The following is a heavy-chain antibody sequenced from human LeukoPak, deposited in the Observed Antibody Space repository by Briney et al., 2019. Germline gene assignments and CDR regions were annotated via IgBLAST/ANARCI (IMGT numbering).Heavy chain of an antibody. V-gene: IGHV4-39*07. Sequence: SETLSLTCGVSGGSMNTVIYYWVWIRQAPEKGLEWIGSVYSRGSIYSNPSLRSRVTISLDTSKNEFSLNLSSVTVADTAVYYCARDRLSLGAFDIWGPGTTVSVSS. CDR2: VYSRGSI. CDR1: GGSMNTVIYY. J-gene: IGHJ3*02. D-gene: IGHD3-16*01. CDR3: ARDRLSLGAFDI.